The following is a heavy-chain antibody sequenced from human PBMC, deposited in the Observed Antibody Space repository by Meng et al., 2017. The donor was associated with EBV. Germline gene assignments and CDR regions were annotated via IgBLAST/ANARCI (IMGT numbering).Heavy chain of an antibody. CDR2: IYYSGST. V-gene: IGHV4-61*01. Sequence: QVQSQESGPGRVKPSGTRSLPCMVSGGSVSSGSYYWSWIRQPPGKGLEWIGYIYYSGSTNYNPSLKSRVTISVDTSKNQFSLKLSSVTAADTAVYYCARGRYYGDYFWFDPWGHGTLVTVSS. CDR3: ARGRYYGDYFWFDP. CDR1: GGSVSSGSYY. D-gene: IGHD4-17*01. J-gene: IGHJ5*02.